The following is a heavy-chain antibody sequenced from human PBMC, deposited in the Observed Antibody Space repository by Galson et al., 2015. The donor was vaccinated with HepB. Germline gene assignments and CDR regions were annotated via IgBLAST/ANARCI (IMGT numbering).Heavy chain of an antibody. CDR2: IYPGDSES. CDR1: GYSFTSYW. V-gene: IGHV5-51*01. CDR3: ARQGSLYSNCYGMDV. Sequence: QSGAEVKKPGESLKISCKGSGYSFTSYWIGWVRQMPGKGLEWMGIIYPGDSESRYSPSFQGQVTISVDKSISTAYLQLSSLKASDTAMYYCARQGSLYSNCYGMDVWGQGTTVTVSS. D-gene: IGHD1-26*01. J-gene: IGHJ6*02.